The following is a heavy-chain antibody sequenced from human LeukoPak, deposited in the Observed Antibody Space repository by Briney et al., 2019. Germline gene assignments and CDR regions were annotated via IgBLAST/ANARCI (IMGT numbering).Heavy chain of an antibody. D-gene: IGHD7-27*01. CDR1: GFTFSSYW. CDR2: INSDGSST. CDR3: ARAQLGTDFDY. J-gene: IGHJ4*02. Sequence: GGSLRLSCAASGFTFSSYWMHWVRQAPGKGLVWVSRINSDGSSTSYADSVKGRFTISRDNAKNTLYLQMNSLRAEDTAVYYCARAQLGTDFDYWGQGTLVTVSS. V-gene: IGHV3-74*01.